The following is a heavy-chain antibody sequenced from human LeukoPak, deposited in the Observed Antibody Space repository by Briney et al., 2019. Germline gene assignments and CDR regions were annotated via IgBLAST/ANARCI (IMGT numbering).Heavy chain of an antibody. Sequence: PSETLSLTCAVYGGSFSGYYWSWIRQPPGKGLEWIGEINHSGSTNYNPSLKSRVTISVDTSKNQFSLKLSSVTAADTAVYYCATFGSSWFFDYWGQGTLVTVSS. V-gene: IGHV4-34*01. CDR2: INHSGST. J-gene: IGHJ4*02. CDR3: ATFGSSWFFDY. CDR1: GGSFSGYY. D-gene: IGHD6-13*01.